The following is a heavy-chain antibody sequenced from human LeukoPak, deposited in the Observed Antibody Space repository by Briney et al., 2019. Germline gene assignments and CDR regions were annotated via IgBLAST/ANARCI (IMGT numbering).Heavy chain of an antibody. J-gene: IGHJ4*02. V-gene: IGHV4-30-4*08. CDR2: IYYSGST. D-gene: IGHD4-17*01. CDR1: GGSISSGDYY. CDR3: ARAPTTNGDFDY. Sequence: SETLSLTCTVSGGSISSGDYYWSWIRQPPGKGLEWIGYIYYSGSTYYNSSLKSRVTISVDTSKNQFSLKLSSVTAADTAVYYCARAPTTNGDFDYWGQGTLVTVSS.